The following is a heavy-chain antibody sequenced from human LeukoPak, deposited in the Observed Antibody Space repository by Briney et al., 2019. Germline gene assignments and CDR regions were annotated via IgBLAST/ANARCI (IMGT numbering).Heavy chain of an antibody. CDR3: ASQSNVYVGYQLLDYYGMDV. J-gene: IGHJ6*02. CDR2: ISSSGSTI. Sequence: PGGSLRLSCAASGFTFSSYEMNWVRQAPGKGLEWVSYISSSGSTIYYADSVKGRFTISRDNAKNSLYLQMNSLRAEDTAVYYCASQSNVYVGYQLLDYYGMDVWGQGTTVTVSS. CDR1: GFTFSSYE. D-gene: IGHD2-2*01. V-gene: IGHV3-48*03.